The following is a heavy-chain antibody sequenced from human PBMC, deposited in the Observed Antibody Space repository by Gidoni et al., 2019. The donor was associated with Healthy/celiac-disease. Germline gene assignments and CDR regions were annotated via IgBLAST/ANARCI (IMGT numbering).Heavy chain of an antibody. Sequence: QVQRVESGGGVVQPGRSLRRSCAASGFTFSSYGMHWVRQAPGKGLEWVAVISYDGSNKYYADSVNGRFTISRDNSKNTLYLQMNSLRAEDTAVYYCAKGGYSGYDFDYWGQGTLVTVSS. J-gene: IGHJ4*02. D-gene: IGHD5-12*01. CDR1: GFTFSSYG. V-gene: IGHV3-30*18. CDR3: AKGGYSGYDFDY. CDR2: ISYDGSNK.